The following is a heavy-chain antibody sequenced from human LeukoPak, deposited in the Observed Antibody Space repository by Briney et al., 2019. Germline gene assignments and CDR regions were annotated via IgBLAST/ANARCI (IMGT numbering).Heavy chain of an antibody. J-gene: IGHJ4*02. CDR1: GFTFSSYA. CDR3: AKDLSSVAAGPPQDY. V-gene: IGHV3-23*01. Sequence: GGSLRLSCAASGFTFSSYAMSWVRQAPGGGLEWVSAISGSGGSTYYADSVKGRFTISRDNSKNTLYLQMNSMRAEDTAVYYCAKDLSSVAAGPPQDYWGQGTLVTVSS. D-gene: IGHD6-13*01. CDR2: ISGSGGST.